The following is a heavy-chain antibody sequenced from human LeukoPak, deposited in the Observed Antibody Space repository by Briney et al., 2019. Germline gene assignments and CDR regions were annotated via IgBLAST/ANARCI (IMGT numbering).Heavy chain of an antibody. J-gene: IGHJ5*02. CDR1: GYTFTGYY. CDR2: IKPNSGGT. CDR3: ARMDGDSESYYWFDP. Sequence: ASVKVSCKASGYTFTGYYMHWVRQAPGQGLEWMGWIKPNSGGTNYAPKFQGRVTMTRDTSISTAYMELSRLRSDDTAVYYCARMDGDSESYYWFDPWGQGTLVTVSS. D-gene: IGHD1-26*01. V-gene: IGHV1-2*02.